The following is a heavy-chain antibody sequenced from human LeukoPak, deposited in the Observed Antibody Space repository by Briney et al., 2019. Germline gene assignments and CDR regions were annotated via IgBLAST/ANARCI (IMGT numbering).Heavy chain of an antibody. J-gene: IGHJ4*02. CDR3: ARGGTWLGYSYGYLVY. Sequence: GGSLRLSCAASGFTVSSNYMSWVRLAPGKGLEWVSVIYSGGSTYYADSVKGRFTISRDNSKNTLYLQMNSLRAEDTAVYYCARGGTWLGYSYGYLVYWGQGTLVTVSS. CDR1: GFTVSSNY. D-gene: IGHD5-18*01. CDR2: IYSGGST. V-gene: IGHV3-66*01.